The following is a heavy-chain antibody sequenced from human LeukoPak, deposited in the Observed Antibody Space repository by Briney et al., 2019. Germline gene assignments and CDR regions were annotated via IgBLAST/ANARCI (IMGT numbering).Heavy chain of an antibody. V-gene: IGHV3-21*01. CDR2: ISSSSSYI. D-gene: IGHD3-22*01. CDR1: GFTFSSYA. CDR3: AREVSSGYSVDAFDI. Sequence: GGSLRLSCAASGFTFSSYAMSWVRQAPGKGLEWVSSISSSSSYIYYADSVKGRFTISRDNAKNSLYLQMNSLRAEDTAVYYCAREVSSGYSVDAFDIWGQGTMVTVSS. J-gene: IGHJ3*02.